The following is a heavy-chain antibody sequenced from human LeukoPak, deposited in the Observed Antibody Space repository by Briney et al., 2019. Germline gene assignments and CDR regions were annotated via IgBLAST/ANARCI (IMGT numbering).Heavy chain of an antibody. Sequence: PSETLSLTCTVSGGSISSYYWSWIRQPPGKGLEWIGYIYYSGSTNYNPSLKSRVTISVDTSKNQFSLKLSSVTAADTAVYYCARRLTTVVDYWGQGTLVTVSS. J-gene: IGHJ4*02. CDR2: IYYSGST. CDR3: ARRLTTVVDY. V-gene: IGHV4-59*01. D-gene: IGHD4-17*01. CDR1: GGSISSYY.